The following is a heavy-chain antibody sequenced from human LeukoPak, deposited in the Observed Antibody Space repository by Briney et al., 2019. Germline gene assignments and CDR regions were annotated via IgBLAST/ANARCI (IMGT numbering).Heavy chain of an antibody. V-gene: IGHV3-23*01. D-gene: IGHD3-3*01. CDR2: IGALGDST. Sequence: GGSLRLSCAASGFTFSSHAMGWVRHAPGKGLEWVSGIGALGDSTDSAGFVKGSFNISRDNSQNTLYLHMISLRAGDTAVYYCARDPGVVGCHYFDYWGQGSLVTVSS. CDR1: GFTFSSHA. CDR3: ARDPGVVGCHYFDY. J-gene: IGHJ4*02.